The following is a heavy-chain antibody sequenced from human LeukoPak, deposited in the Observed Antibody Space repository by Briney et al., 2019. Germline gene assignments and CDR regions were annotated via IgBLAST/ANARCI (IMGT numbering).Heavy chain of an antibody. Sequence: GGSLRLSCAASGFTFSSYSMNWVRQAPGKGLEWVSSISSSSSYIYYADSVKGRFTISRDNAKNSLYLQMNSLRAEDTAVYYCARAEATWAYYFGMDVWGQGTTVTVSS. J-gene: IGHJ6*02. CDR1: GFTFSSYS. D-gene: IGHD1-1*01. CDR2: ISSSSSYI. CDR3: ARAEATWAYYFGMDV. V-gene: IGHV3-21*01.